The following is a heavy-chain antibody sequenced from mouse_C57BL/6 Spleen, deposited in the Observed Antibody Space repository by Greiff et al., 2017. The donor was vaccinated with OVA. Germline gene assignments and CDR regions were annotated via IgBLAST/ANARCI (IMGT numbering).Heavy chain of an antibody. CDR1: GYTFTSYW. J-gene: IGHJ2*01. V-gene: IGHV1-52*01. CDR3: ARGGRYFDY. Sequence: QVHVKQPGAELVRPGSSVKLSCKASGYTFTSYWMHWVKQRPIQGLEWIGNIDPSDSETHYNQKFKDKATLTVDKSSSTAYMQLSSLTSEDSAVYYCARGGRYFDYWGQGTTLTVSS. CDR2: IDPSDSET.